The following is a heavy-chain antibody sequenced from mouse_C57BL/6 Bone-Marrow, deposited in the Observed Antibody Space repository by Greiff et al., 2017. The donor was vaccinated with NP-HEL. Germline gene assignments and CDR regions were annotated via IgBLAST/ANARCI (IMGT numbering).Heavy chain of an antibody. Sequence: VQLQQSGPELVKPGASVKISCKASGYTFTDYYMNWVKQSHGKSLEWIGDINPNNGGTSYNQKFKGTATLTVDKSSSTAYMELRSLTSEDSAVYYCAREGALITTVNFDVWGTGTTVTVSS. CDR3: AREGALITTVNFDV. D-gene: IGHD1-1*01. V-gene: IGHV1-26*01. J-gene: IGHJ1*03. CDR1: GYTFTDYY. CDR2: INPNNGGT.